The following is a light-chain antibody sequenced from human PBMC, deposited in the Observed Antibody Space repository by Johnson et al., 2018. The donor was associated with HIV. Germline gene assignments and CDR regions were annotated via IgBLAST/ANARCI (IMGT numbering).Light chain of an antibody. CDR2: ENN. Sequence: QSVLTQPPSVSAAPGQKVTISCSGSSSNIGNNYVSWYQQLPGTAPKLLIYENNKRPSGIPDRFSGSKSGTSATLGITGLQTGDEADYYCGTWDSSLSAGDVFRTGTKVTVL. V-gene: IGLV1-51*02. J-gene: IGLJ1*01. CDR3: GTWDSSLSAGDV. CDR1: SSNIGNNY.